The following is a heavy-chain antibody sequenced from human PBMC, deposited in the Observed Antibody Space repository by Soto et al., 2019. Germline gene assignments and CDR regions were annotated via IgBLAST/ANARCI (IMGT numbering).Heavy chain of an antibody. CDR1: GFAFSSYG. Sequence: PVGSLRLSCAASGFAFSSYGMHWVRQAPGKGLEWVAVIWYDGSNKYYADSVKGRFTISRDNSKNTLYLQVNSLRAEDTAVYYCAREGGPLVSYYYDSSGYPGHFDYWGQGTLVTVSS. J-gene: IGHJ4*02. CDR3: AREGGPLVSYYYDSSGYPGHFDY. CDR2: IWYDGSNK. D-gene: IGHD3-22*01. V-gene: IGHV3-33*01.